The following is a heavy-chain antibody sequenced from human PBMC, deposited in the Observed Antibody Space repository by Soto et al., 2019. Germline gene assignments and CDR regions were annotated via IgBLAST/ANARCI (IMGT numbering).Heavy chain of an antibody. CDR2: IIPIFGTA. V-gene: IGHV1-69*01. Sequence: QVQLVQSGAEVKKPGSSVKVSCKASGGTFSSYAISWVRQAPGQGLEWMGGIIPIFGTANYAQKFQGRVTITADESTRKPYMELGGLGSENPALYYCARVRFLEWLASYYYYGMDVWGQGTTVTVSS. CDR3: ARVRFLEWLASYYYYGMDV. CDR1: GGTFSSYA. J-gene: IGHJ6*02. D-gene: IGHD3-3*01.